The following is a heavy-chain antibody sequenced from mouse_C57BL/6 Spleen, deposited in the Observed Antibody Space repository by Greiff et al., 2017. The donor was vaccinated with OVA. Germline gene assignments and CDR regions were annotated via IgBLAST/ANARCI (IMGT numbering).Heavy chain of an antibody. CDR1: GYAFSSSW. J-gene: IGHJ2*01. D-gene: IGHD1-1*01. CDR2: IYPGDGDT. CDR3: ARASITTVVATDFDY. Sequence: VQLQQSGPELVKPGASVKISCKASGYAFSSSWMNWVKQRPGKGLEWIGRIYPGDGDTNYNGKFKGKATLTADKSSSTAYMQLSSLTSEDSAVYCCARASITTVVATDFDYWGQGTTLTVSS. V-gene: IGHV1-82*01.